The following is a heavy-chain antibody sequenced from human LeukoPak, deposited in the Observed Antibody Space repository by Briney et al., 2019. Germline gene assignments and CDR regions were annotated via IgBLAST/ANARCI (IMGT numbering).Heavy chain of an antibody. D-gene: IGHD6-13*01. V-gene: IGHV3-30*02. CDR1: GFTFSSYA. CDR3: AKDHGSSDWYYFDY. J-gene: IGHJ4*02. CDR2: IHYDGSNN. Sequence: TGGSLRLSCAASGFTFSSYAMHWVRQAPGKGLEWVAFIHYDGSNNYYADPVKGRFTISRDNSKNTLYLQMNTLRADDTAVYYCAKDHGSSDWYYFDYWGQGTLVTVSS.